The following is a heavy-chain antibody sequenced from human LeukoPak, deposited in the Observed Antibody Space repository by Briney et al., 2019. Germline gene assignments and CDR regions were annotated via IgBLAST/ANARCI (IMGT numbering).Heavy chain of an antibody. CDR3: ARETHDPTMVRGVVDY. D-gene: IGHD3-10*01. CDR1: GGSISSGDYY. J-gene: IGHJ4*02. CDR2: IYYSGST. V-gene: IGHV4-30-4*01. Sequence: SQTLSLTCTVSGGSISSGDYYWSWIRQPPGKGLEWIGYIYYSGSTYYNPSLKSRLTISIDTSKNQFSLKLSFVTAADTAVYYCARETHDPTMVRGVVDYWGQGTLVTVSS.